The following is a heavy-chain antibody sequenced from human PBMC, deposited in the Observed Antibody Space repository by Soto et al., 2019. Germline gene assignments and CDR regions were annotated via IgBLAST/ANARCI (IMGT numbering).Heavy chain of an antibody. CDR3: ARLLGVVVITTFGWFDP. V-gene: IGHV4-31*03. Sequence: SETLSLTCTVSGGSISSGGYYWSWIRQHPGKGLEWIGYIYYSGSTYYNPSLKSRVTISVDTSKNQFSLKLSSVTAADTAVYYCARLLGVVVITTFGWFDPWGPGTLVTVSS. CDR1: GGSISSGGYY. J-gene: IGHJ5*02. D-gene: IGHD3-22*01. CDR2: IYYSGST.